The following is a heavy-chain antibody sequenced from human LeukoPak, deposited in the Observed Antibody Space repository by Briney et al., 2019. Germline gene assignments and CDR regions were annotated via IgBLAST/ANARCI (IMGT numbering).Heavy chain of an antibody. Sequence: SETLSLTCAVSGGSVNRGTFFWTWIRQPPGKGLEWIGYISNSGSTNYNPSLKSRVTISVDTSKNQFSLKLSSVTAADTAVYYCARLADTANDYWGQGTLVTVSS. J-gene: IGHJ4*02. V-gene: IGHV4-61*01. CDR3: ARLADTANDY. CDR2: ISNSGST. CDR1: GGSVNRGTFF. D-gene: IGHD5-18*01.